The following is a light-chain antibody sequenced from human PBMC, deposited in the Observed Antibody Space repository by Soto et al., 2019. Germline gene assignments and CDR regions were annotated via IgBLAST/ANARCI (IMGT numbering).Light chain of an antibody. Sequence: DIQMTQSPSTLSGSVGDRVTITCRASQTISSWLAWYQQKPGEAPKLLIYKASTLKSGVPSRFSGSGSGTEFTLTISSLQPDDFATYYCQHDNSYSEAFGQGTKVDIK. V-gene: IGKV1-5*03. CDR3: QHDNSYSEA. CDR1: QTISSW. CDR2: KAS. J-gene: IGKJ1*01.